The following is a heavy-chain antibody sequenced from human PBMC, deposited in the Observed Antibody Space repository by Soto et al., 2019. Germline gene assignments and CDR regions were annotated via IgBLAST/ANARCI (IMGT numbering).Heavy chain of an antibody. V-gene: IGHV3-21*01. D-gene: IGHD6-6*01. Sequence: EVQLVESGGGLVKPGGSLRLSCAASGFTFSSYSMNWVRQAPGKGLEWASSISSSSSYIYYADSVKGRFTISRDNAKNSLYLQMNSLRAEDTAVYYCARDSYSSSPWGGGESGSLPPYFDYWGQGTLVTVSS. CDR2: ISSSSSYI. CDR1: GFTFSSYS. CDR3: ARDSYSSSPWGGGESGSLPPYFDY. J-gene: IGHJ4*02.